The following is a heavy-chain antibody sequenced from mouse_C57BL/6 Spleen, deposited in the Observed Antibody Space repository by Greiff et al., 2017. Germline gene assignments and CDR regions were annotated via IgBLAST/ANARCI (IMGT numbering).Heavy chain of an antibody. D-gene: IGHD2-4*01. CDR1: GYTFTSYW. CDR3: ARRDDSFYYAMDY. V-gene: IGHV1-64*01. CDR2: IHPNSGST. J-gene: IGHJ4*01. Sequence: VQLQQPGAELVKPGASVKLSCKASGYTFTSYWMHWVKQRPGQGLEWIGMIHPNSGSTNYNEKFKSKATLTVDKSSSTAYMQLSSLTSEDSAVYYCARRDDSFYYAMDYWGQGTSVTVSS.